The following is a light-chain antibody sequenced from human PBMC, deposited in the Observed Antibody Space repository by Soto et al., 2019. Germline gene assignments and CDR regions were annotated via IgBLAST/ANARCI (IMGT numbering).Light chain of an antibody. CDR3: QQYNNWPPWA. Sequence: ETVMTQSPATLSVSPGETATLSCRASQSVKTNLAWYQQKPGQGPRLLIYGSSTRATGVPARFSGSGSGTECTLTISSLQSEDFAVYYCQQYNNWPPWAFGQGTKVEI. J-gene: IGKJ1*01. CDR1: QSVKTN. V-gene: IGKV3-15*01. CDR2: GSS.